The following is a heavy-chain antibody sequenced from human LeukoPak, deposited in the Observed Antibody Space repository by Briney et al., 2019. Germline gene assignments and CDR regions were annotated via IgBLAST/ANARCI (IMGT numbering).Heavy chain of an antibody. V-gene: IGHV3-53*01. CDR3: AKKNDINDYEYYFDY. D-gene: IGHD4-17*01. CDR2: TYTGGNS. Sequence: GGSLRLSCEASGFTVSSTHMVWVRQAPGKGLEWVSVTYTGGNSYYAGSVQGRFIISRDISKNTLYLQMNNLRAEDTALYYCAKKNDINDYEYYFDYWGQGTQVTVSS. J-gene: IGHJ4*02. CDR1: GFTVSSTH.